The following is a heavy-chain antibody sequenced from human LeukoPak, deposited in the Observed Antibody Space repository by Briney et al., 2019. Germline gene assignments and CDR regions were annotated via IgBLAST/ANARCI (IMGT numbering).Heavy chain of an antibody. Sequence: GGSLRLSCAASGFTFSSYGMHWVRQAPGKGLEWVAVISYDGSNKYYADSVKGRFTISRDNSKNSLYLQMNSLRAEDTAVYYCAGSSTSSTFDYWGQGTLVTVSS. CDR1: GFTFSSYG. D-gene: IGHD2-2*01. V-gene: IGHV3-30*03. J-gene: IGHJ4*02. CDR2: ISYDGSNK. CDR3: AGSSTSSTFDY.